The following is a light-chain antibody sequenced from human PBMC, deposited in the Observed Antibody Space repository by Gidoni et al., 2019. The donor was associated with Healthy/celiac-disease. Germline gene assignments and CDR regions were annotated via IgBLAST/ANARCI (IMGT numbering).Light chain of an antibody. CDR1: QSISSY. V-gene: IGKV1-39*01. J-gene: IGKJ4*01. CDR2: AAS. CDR3: QQSYSTPLT. Sequence: DIQMTQSPSSLSASVGDRVTITGRASQSISSYLNWYQQKPGKAPNLLIYAASSLQSVVPSRFSCSGSGTDFTLTISSLQPEDFATYYCQQSYSTPLTFGGWTKVEIK.